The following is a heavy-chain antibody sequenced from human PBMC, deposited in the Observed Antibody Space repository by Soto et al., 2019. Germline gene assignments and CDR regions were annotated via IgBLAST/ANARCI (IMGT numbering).Heavy chain of an antibody. V-gene: IGHV4-31*03. D-gene: IGHD1-26*01. CDR1: GGSISSGGYY. J-gene: IGHJ6*02. CDR2: IYYSGST. CDR3: ARDADGTYYYGMDV. Sequence: QVQLQESGPGLVKPSQTLSLTCTVSGGSISSGGYYWSWIRQHPGRGLEWIGYIYYSGSTYYNPSLKSRVTISVDTSKTQFSLKLSSVTAADTAVYYCARDADGTYYYGMDVWGQGTTVTVSS.